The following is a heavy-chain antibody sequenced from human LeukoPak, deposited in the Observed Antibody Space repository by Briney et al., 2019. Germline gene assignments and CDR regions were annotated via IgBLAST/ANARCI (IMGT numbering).Heavy chain of an antibody. D-gene: IGHD5-12*01. J-gene: IGHJ5*02. CDR3: ARDPESDIVATIRWSDP. CDR2: ISAYNGNT. V-gene: IGHV1-18*01. CDR1: GYTFTSYG. Sequence: ASVKVSCKASGYTFTSYGISWVRQAPGQGLEWMGWISAYNGNTDYAQNLQGRVTMTTDTSTSTAYMELRSLRSDDTAVYYCARDPESDIVATIRWSDPWGQGTLVTVSS.